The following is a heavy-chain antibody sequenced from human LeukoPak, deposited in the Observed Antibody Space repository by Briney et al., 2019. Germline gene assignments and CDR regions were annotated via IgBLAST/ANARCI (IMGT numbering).Heavy chain of an antibody. Sequence: SETLSLTCTASGGSISGGGYYWSWIRQHPVKGLEWIGYIYDNGSTYYNPSHKSRVTISIDTSKNQFSLKLSSVTAADTAVYYCARGPLRDLDAFDIWGQGTMVTVSS. CDR3: ARGPLRDLDAFDI. J-gene: IGHJ3*02. V-gene: IGHV4-31*03. CDR1: GGSISGGGYY. CDR2: IYDNGST.